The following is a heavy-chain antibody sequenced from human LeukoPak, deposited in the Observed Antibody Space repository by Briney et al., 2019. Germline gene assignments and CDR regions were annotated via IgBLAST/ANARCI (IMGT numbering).Heavy chain of an antibody. CDR3: AGGRTDIVVVPATLRNYYFDY. CDR2: IMPMFGKA. D-gene: IGHD2-2*01. CDR1: GYTFTDNV. Sequence: SVKVSCKTSGYTFTDNVISWVRQAPGQGLEWMGGIMPMFGKANYAQKFQGRVTTTADKATSTAYMELSSLRSEDTAVYYCAGGRTDIVVVPATLRNYYFDYWGQGTLVTVSS. J-gene: IGHJ4*02. V-gene: IGHV1-69*06.